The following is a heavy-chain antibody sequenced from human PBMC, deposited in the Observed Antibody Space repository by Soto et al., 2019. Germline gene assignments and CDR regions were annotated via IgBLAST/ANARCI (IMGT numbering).Heavy chain of an antibody. CDR2: IDPIYSYT. V-gene: IGHV5-10-1*01. D-gene: IGHD6-13*01. CDR3: ARRHSTSSAFDP. Sequence: GESLKISCKGSGYSFTSYWIYWVRQMPVKGLEFMGSIDPIYSYTNYSPSFQGHVTISSYNSISTSYLQWSSLKASDTAMYYCARRHSTSSAFDPWGQGTLVTVSS. J-gene: IGHJ5*02. CDR1: GYSFTSYW.